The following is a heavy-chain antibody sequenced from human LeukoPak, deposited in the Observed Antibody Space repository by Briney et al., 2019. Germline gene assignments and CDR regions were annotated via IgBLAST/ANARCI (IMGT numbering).Heavy chain of an antibody. CDR3: ARDPSNTSGRNLFFDY. CDR1: GYTFTSYA. V-gene: IGHV1-18*01. J-gene: IGHJ4*02. Sequence: ASVKVSCKASGYTFTSYAMHWVRQAPGQGLEWLAWISCYNGDTNYAQKFQGRVTVTTDTSTSTVFMGLRNLNTDDTAVYYCARDPSNTSGRNLFFDYWGQGTLVTVSS. D-gene: IGHD6-19*01. CDR2: ISCYNGDT.